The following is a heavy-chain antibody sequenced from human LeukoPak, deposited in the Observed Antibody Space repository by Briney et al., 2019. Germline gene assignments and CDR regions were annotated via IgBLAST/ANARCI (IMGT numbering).Heavy chain of an antibody. Sequence: GGSLRLSCAASGFTFSSYWMSWVRQAPGKGLEWVANIKQDGSEKYYVDSVKGRFTISRDNAKNSLYLQMNSLRAEDTAVYYCAKDLASSGWYNFDYWGQGTLVTVSS. CDR1: GFTFSSYW. J-gene: IGHJ4*02. V-gene: IGHV3-7*01. CDR2: IKQDGSEK. CDR3: AKDLASSGWYNFDY. D-gene: IGHD6-19*01.